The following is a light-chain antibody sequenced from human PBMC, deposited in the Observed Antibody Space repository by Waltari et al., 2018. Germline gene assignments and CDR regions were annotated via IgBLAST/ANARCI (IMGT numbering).Light chain of an antibody. Sequence: DVQMTQSPSTPSASVGDTVTITCRASQSIMSWLAWYQQKAGKAPKVLISKASTLESGVPSRFSGSESGTEFTLTISNLQPDDSATYYCQQYNTYYTFGQGTIVEIK. CDR1: QSIMSW. CDR3: QQYNTYYT. CDR2: KAS. V-gene: IGKV1-5*03. J-gene: IGKJ2*01.